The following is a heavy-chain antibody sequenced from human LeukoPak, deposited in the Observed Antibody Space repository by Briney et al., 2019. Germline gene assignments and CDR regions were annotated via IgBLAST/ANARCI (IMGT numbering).Heavy chain of an antibody. D-gene: IGHD2-2*03. CDR1: GYTFTSYG. J-gene: IGHJ3*01. V-gene: IGHV1-18*01. CDR2: IRVYNGDT. CDR3: ATGYCSSTNCRIDY. Sequence: ASVKVSCKASGYTFTSYGISWVRQAPGQGLEWMGWIRVYNGDTNYAQKLQGRVTMTTDTSTSTAYMELRSLRSDDTAVYYCATGYCSSTNCRIDYWGQGTMVTVSS.